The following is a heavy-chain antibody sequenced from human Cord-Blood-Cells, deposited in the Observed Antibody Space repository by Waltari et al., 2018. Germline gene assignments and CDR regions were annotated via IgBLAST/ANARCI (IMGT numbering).Heavy chain of an antibody. J-gene: IGHJ6*02. CDR3: AAPHGSGSYYYYYYYGMDV. CDR1: GFTFTSSA. Sequence: QMQLVQSGPEVKKPGTSVKVSCKASGFTFTSSAVQWVRQARGQRLEWIGWIVVGSGNTNYAQKFQERVTITRDMSTSTAYMELSSLRSEDTAVYYCAAPHGSGSYYYYYYYGMDVRGQGTTVTVSS. V-gene: IGHV1-58*01. CDR2: IVVGSGNT. D-gene: IGHD3-10*01.